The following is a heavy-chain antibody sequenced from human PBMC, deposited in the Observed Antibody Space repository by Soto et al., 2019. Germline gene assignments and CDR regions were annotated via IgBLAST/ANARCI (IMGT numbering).Heavy chain of an antibody. J-gene: IGHJ4*02. CDR2: IYTSEST. D-gene: IGHD5-18*01. CDR3: AVEGHLWSYFDY. Sequence: SETLSLTCTVSGGSISSGYWSWSRQPVGKIRERSGRIYTSESTNYNPSLNSRVTMSVDKSKMKFSLVLGSVTAAYTAVYYCAVEGHLWSYFDYWGQGTLVTVSS. CDR1: GGSISSGY. V-gene: IGHV4-4*07.